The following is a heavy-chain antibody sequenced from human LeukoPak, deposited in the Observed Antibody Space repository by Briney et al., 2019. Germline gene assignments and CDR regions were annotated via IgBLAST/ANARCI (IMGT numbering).Heavy chain of an antibody. Sequence: GGSLRLSCAASGFTFSSYGMHWVRQAPGKGLEWVAFIRCDGSNKYYADSVKGRFTISRDNSKNTLYLQMNSLRAEDTAVYYCAKHRGSSTSLNWFDPWGQGTLVTVSS. D-gene: IGHD2-2*01. V-gene: IGHV3-30*02. CDR1: GFTFSSYG. J-gene: IGHJ5*02. CDR3: AKHRGSSTSLNWFDP. CDR2: IRCDGSNK.